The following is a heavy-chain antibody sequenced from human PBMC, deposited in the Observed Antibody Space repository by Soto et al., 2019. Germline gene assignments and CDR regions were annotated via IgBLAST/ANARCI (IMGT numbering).Heavy chain of an antibody. CDR3: ALMDYYDSSGYGHAFDI. J-gene: IGHJ3*02. CDR2: INPNSGGT. Sequence: APSGTVACKDSGYTFTRYHVHWVRQAPGQGLEWMGWINPNSGGTNYAQKFQGRVTMTRDTSISTAYMELSRLRSDDTAVYYCALMDYYDSSGYGHAFDIWGQGTMVTVSS. D-gene: IGHD3-22*01. V-gene: IGHV1-2*02. CDR1: GYTFTRYH.